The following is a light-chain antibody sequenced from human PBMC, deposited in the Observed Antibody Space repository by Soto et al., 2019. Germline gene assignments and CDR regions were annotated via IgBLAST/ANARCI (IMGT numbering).Light chain of an antibody. CDR1: QTINSN. Sequence: VLTQSPPTLSVSRVDRHPLXCAASQTINSNLAWYQQKPGQAPRLLIYGAFSRATGIPDGFSGSGSGTDFTLTISRLEPEDFAVYYCQQYGNSIPITFGQGTRLENK. CDR3: QQYGNSIPIT. CDR2: GAF. J-gene: IGKJ5*01. V-gene: IGKV3-20*01.